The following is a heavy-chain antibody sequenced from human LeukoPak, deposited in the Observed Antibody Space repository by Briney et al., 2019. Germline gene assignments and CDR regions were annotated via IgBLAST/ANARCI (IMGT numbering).Heavy chain of an antibody. CDR3: ARDLAYCGGDCYSPLDYYYYMDV. CDR2: INSDGSST. CDR1: GFTFSSYW. V-gene: IGHV3-74*01. J-gene: IGHJ6*03. Sequence: GGSLRLSCAASGFTFSSYWMHWVRQAPGKGLVWVSRINSDGSSTSYADSVKGRFTISRDNAKNTLYLQMNSLRAEDTAVYYCARDLAYCGGDCYSPLDYYYYMDVWGKGTTVTVSS. D-gene: IGHD2-21*02.